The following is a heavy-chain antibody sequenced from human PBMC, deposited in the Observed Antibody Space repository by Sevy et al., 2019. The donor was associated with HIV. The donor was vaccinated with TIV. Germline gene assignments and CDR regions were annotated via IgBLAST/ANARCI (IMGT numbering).Heavy chain of an antibody. CDR3: ARDDRPSGWLFDY. V-gene: IGHV3-7*01. CDR2: INRDGGTK. D-gene: IGHD6-19*01. J-gene: IGHJ4*02. CDR1: GFTFSSYW. Sequence: GGSLRLSCAASGFTFSSYWMTWVRQAPGKGLEWVANINRDGGTKNYVDSVKGRFTISRDNAKNSLYLEMNSLRAEDMAVYYCARDDRPSGWLFDYWGQGTLVTVSS.